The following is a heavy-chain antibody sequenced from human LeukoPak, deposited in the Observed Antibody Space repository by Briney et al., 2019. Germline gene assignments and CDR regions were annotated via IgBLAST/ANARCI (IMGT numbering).Heavy chain of an antibody. D-gene: IGHD3-3*01. J-gene: IGHJ4*02. CDR3: AREVRGLYYDFWSGSDHFDY. CDR2: INSDGSSK. Sequence: SGGSLRLSCAASGFTFSSYWMHWVRHAPGKGLVWVSRINSDGSSKSYADSVKGRFTISRDNAKNTLYLQMNSLRAEDTAVYYCAREVRGLYYDFWSGSDHFDYWGQGTLVTVSS. CDR1: GFTFSSYW. V-gene: IGHV3-74*01.